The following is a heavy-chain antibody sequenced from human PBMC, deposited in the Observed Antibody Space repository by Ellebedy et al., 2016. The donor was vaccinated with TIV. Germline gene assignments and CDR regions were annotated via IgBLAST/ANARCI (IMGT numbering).Heavy chain of an antibody. CDR1: GFTFSIYA. CDR3: ARDMGTTVVTPTFDY. Sequence: PGGSLRLSCAASGFTFSIYAMHWVRQAPGKGLEWVAVISYDGSNKYYADSVKGRFTISSDNSKNTLYLQMNSLRAEDTAVYYCARDMGTTVVTPTFDYWGQGTLVTVSS. V-gene: IGHV3-30-3*01. CDR2: ISYDGSNK. D-gene: IGHD4-23*01. J-gene: IGHJ4*02.